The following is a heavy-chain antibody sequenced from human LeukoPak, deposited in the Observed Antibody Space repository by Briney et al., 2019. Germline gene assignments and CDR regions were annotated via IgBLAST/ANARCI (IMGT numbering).Heavy chain of an antibody. CDR1: GFTLSDYW. V-gene: IGHV3-7*01. CDR2: ITQDGSEK. J-gene: IGHJ4*02. D-gene: IGHD3-10*01. Sequence: GGSLRLSCAASGFTLSDYWMSWVRQAPGKGLEWVANITQDGSEKSYVDSVRGRFTISRDNAKNSLYLQMNSLRGEDMAVYYCARGVRFPVYWGQGTLVTVSS. CDR3: ARGVRFPVY.